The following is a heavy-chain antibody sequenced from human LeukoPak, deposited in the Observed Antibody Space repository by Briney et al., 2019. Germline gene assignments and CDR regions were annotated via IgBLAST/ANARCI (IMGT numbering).Heavy chain of an antibody. CDR2: SYYRSIWYH. CDR1: GENVSRQISA. V-gene: IGHV6-1*01. D-gene: IGHD2-2*01. J-gene: IGHJ6*02. Sequence: QTPSLPLAISGENVSRQISARNGIRQPPTRGLDWLGRSYYRSIWYHDYAVSVNSLISINPDTSKNQFSLQLTSVAPEDTALYCCARGPAYDYGMDVWGQGTTVTVSS. CDR3: ARGPAYDYGMDV.